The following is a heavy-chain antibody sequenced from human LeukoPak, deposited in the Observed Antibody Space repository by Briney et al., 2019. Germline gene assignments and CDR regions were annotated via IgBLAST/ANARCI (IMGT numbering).Heavy chain of an antibody. CDR2: INSVGSST. V-gene: IGHV3-74*01. CDR3: GRGFSIVPAGIPDY. J-gene: IGHJ4*02. CDR1: GFIFSTYW. D-gene: IGHD2-2*02. Sequence: PGGSLRLSCTASGFIFSTYWMHWVRQAPGKGLVWVSRINSVGSSTNYADSVKGRFTISRDNAKNMLYPQMNSLRAEDTAVYYCGRGFSIVPAGIPDYWGLGTLVTVSS.